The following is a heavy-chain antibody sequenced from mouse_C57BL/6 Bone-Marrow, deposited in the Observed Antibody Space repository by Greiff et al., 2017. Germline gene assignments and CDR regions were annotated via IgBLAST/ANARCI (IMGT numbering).Heavy chain of an antibody. J-gene: IGHJ3*01. CDR2: INPSTGGT. Sequence: EVQLVESGPELVKPGASVKISCKASGYSFTGYYMNWVKQSPEKSLEWIGEINPSTGGTTYNQKFKAKATLTVDKSSSTAYMQLKSLTSEGSAVYYCARGGSPWVAYWGQGTLVTVSA. CDR3: ARGGSPWVAY. CDR1: GYSFTGYY. V-gene: IGHV1-42*01.